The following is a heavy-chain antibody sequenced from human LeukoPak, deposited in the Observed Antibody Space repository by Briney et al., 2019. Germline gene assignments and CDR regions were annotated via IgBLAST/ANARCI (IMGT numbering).Heavy chain of an antibody. V-gene: IGHV3-23*01. J-gene: IGHJ4*02. CDR3: AKDYSDSRVGDVFFEY. D-gene: IGHD1-26*01. Sequence: GGSLRLSCAASGVTFDDYGMSWVRQAPGKGLEWVSGITSGFTPHYADSVKGRFTISRDNSKNTFHLQMNSLRAEDTAVYYCAKDYSDSRVGDVFFEYWGQGTLVTVSS. CDR1: GVTFDDYG. CDR2: ITSGFTP.